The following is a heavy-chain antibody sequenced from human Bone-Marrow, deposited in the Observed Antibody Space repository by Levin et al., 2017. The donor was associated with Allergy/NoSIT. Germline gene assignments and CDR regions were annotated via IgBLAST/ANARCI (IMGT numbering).Heavy chain of an antibody. Sequence: GGSLRLSCAVSGFTFSDHYMDWVRQAPGRGLEWLARSRNKANSYTTEYAASVKGRFTISRDDSRKSLYLQMNSLKTEDTAVYYCVRGHNSFDYWGQGTLVTVSS. CDR1: GFTFSDHY. CDR2: SRNKANSYTT. V-gene: IGHV3-72*01. CDR3: VRGHNSFDY. J-gene: IGHJ4*02.